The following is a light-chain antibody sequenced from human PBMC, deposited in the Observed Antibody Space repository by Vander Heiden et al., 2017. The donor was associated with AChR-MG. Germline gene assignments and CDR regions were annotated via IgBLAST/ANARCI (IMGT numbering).Light chain of an antibody. J-gene: IGLJ3*02. CDR1: SGITAGPSR. V-gene: IGLV5-45*02. CDR3: KIWDSKSWV. Sequence: AVLTQPSSLSASPGASVGLPCTFRSGITAGPSRIYWYKQMPGSPPQHHLRYKLVSDKQQGSGVPGRFSGSKDASDTAGTLPISGLQAEDEDDYYCKIWDSKSWVFGGGTKLTVL. CDR2: YKLVSDK.